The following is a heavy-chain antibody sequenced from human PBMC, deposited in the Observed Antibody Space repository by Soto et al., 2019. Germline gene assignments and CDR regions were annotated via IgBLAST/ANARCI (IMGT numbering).Heavy chain of an antibody. CDR3: QGGDF. D-gene: IGHD3-16*01. CDR1: GGSFRGYF. V-gene: IGHV4-34*01. CDR2: INDSGNT. J-gene: IGHJ4*02. Sequence: ETLSLTCAVSGGSFRGYFWSWIRQSPAKRLEWIGEINDSGNTYYNPSFKSRLTISVDTSTSQISLRLTSVTAADSAVYYCQGGDFWGQGTRVTVSS.